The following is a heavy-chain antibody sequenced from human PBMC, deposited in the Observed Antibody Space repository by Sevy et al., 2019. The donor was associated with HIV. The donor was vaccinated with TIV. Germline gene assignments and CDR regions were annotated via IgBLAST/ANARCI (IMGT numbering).Heavy chain of an antibody. D-gene: IGHD3-10*01. CDR2: IKSKTDGGTI. V-gene: IGHV3-15*01. CDR3: ASRHYYGSGSYPDS. Sequence: GGSLRLSCAASGFTFSKAWMSWVRQAPGKGLEWVGRIKSKTDGGTIDYAAPVKGRFSISRDDSKNTLYLQMNSLKIEDTAVYYCASRHYYGSGSYPDSWGQGILVTVSS. CDR1: GFTFSKAW. J-gene: IGHJ4*02.